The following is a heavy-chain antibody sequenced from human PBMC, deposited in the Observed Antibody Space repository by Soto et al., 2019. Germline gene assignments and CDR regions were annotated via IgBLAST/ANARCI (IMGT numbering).Heavy chain of an antibody. Sequence: SENLSLTCTVSGGSISSGDYYWSWIRQPPGKGLEWIGYIYYSGSTYYNPSLKSRVTISVDTSKNQFSLKLSSVTAADTAVYYCALGRLLLGYYYGMDVWGQGTTVT. CDR3: ALGRLLLGYYYGMDV. V-gene: IGHV4-30-4*01. D-gene: IGHD2-15*01. CDR2: IYYSGST. J-gene: IGHJ6*02. CDR1: GGSISSGDYY.